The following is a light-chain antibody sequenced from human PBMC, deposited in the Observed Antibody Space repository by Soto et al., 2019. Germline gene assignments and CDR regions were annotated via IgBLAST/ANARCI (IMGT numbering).Light chain of an antibody. V-gene: IGLV2-14*01. CDR1: SSDVGGYNY. Sequence: QSVLTQPASVSGSPGQSITISCTGTSSDVGGYNYVSWYQQHPGKAPKLMIYDVSNRPSGVSNRFSGSKSDNTASLTISGLQAEDEADYYCSSYTSSSIYVFGTGTKVTVL. CDR3: SSYTSSSIYV. CDR2: DVS. J-gene: IGLJ1*01.